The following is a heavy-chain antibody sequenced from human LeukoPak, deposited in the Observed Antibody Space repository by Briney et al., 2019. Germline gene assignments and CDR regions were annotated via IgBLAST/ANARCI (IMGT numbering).Heavy chain of an antibody. CDR1: GYTFTGYY. Sequence: ASVKVSCKASGYTFTGYYIHWVRQAPGQGLEWMGWISAYNGNTNYAQKLQGRVTMTTDTSTSTAYMELRSLRSDDTAVYYCARDQLGGVLEDDYWGQGTLVTVSS. CDR3: ARDQLGGVLEDDY. V-gene: IGHV1-18*04. J-gene: IGHJ4*02. D-gene: IGHD3-16*01. CDR2: ISAYNGNT.